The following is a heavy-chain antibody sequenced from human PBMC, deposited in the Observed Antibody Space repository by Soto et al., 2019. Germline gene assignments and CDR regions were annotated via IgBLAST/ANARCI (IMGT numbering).Heavy chain of an antibody. Sequence: HPGGSLRLPXAASGFTLSDDYMDWVRPAPGQRQAWVGRSRNKGNSYTTEYAPSVKGRFTISRDDSKNSPYLQMNSLRAEDTAVYYCAKVVKVRTSSVGGPFDYWGQGTLVTVSS. CDR3: AKVVKVRTSSVGGPFDY. CDR2: SRNKGNSYTT. V-gene: IGHV3-72*01. CDR1: GFTLSDDY. D-gene: IGHD2-21*01. J-gene: IGHJ4*02.